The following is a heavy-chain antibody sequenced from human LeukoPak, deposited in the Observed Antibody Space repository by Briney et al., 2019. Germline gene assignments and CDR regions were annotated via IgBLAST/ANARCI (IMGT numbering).Heavy chain of an antibody. D-gene: IGHD3-16*02. CDR1: GFTFSSFN. J-gene: IGHJ4*02. CDR3: ARVFSESLGLSTPPLDY. CDR2: ISSSSSYI. Sequence: GGSLRLSCAASGFTFSSFNMNWVRQAPGKGLEWVSSISSSSSYIYYADSVKGRFTVSRDNARKSLYLQMNSLRGEDTAVYYCARVFSESLGLSTPPLDYWGQGTLVTVSS. V-gene: IGHV3-21*01.